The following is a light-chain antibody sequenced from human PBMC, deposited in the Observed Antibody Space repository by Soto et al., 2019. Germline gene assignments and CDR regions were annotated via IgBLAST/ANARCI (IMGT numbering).Light chain of an antibody. CDR1: SNDVGSYNF. Sequence: QPVLTQPASGSGSPGQSSSISCTRTSNDVGSYNFVSWYQQHPGKAPKVIIYEVTKRPSGVSNRFSGAKSGNTASLTISGLQADDEADYYCCSDAGSSTYVFGSGTKVTVL. CDR2: EVT. J-gene: IGLJ1*01. V-gene: IGLV2-23*02. CDR3: CSDAGSSTYV.